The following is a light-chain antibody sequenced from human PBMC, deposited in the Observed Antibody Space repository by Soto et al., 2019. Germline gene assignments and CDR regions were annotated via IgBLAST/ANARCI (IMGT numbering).Light chain of an antibody. CDR3: QQNNRWPHIT. CDR2: DAS. J-gene: IGKJ5*01. V-gene: IGKV3-15*01. Sequence: EIVLTQSPATLSLSPGERATLSCRASHSVSKWLAWYQQKPGQAPRLPIYDASNRATGIPDRFSGSGSGTQFTLTISRLQSEDSAVYFCQQNNRWPHITFGQGTRLEIK. CDR1: HSVSKW.